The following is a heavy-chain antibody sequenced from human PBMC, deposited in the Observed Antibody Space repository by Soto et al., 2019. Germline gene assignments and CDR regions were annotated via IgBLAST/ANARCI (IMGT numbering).Heavy chain of an antibody. D-gene: IGHD6-13*01. CDR1: GYSFTSYW. V-gene: IGHV5-51*01. CDR3: ARTAAAGKYYYGMDV. CDR2: IYPGDSDT. Sequence: GESLKISCKGSGYSFTSYWIGWVRQMPGKGLECMGIIYPGDSDTRCSPSFQGQVTISADKSISTAYLQWSSLKASDTAMYYCARTAAAGKYYYGMDVWGQGTTVTVSS. J-gene: IGHJ6*02.